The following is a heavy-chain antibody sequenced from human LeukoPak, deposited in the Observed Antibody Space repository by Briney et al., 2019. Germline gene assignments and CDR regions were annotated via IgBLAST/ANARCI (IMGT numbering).Heavy chain of an antibody. J-gene: IGHJ6*03. CDR3: ARVHSGSYQYFYYYYMDV. CDR2: ISGSSSYI. Sequence: GGSLRLSCAASGFTFRSYSMNWVRLAPGKGLEWVSSISGSSSYIYYADSVKGRFTISRDNANNSLYLQMNSLRAEDTAVYYCARVHSGSYQYFYYYYMDVWGKGTTVTVSS. CDR1: GFTFRSYS. D-gene: IGHD1-26*01. V-gene: IGHV3-21*01.